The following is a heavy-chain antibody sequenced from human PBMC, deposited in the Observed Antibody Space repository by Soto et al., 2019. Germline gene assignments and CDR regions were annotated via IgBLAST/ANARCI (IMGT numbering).Heavy chain of an antibody. V-gene: IGHV4-59*01. D-gene: IGHD6-19*01. CDR3: ARVGGSGWNFDS. Sequence: PSETLSLTCTVSGGSISSYYWSWIRQPPGKGLEWIGYIYYMGSTNYNPSLKSRVTISVDTSKNQFSLKLNSMTAADTAIYYCARVGGSGWNFDSWGQGILVTVSS. CDR1: GGSISSYY. CDR2: IYYMGST. J-gene: IGHJ4*02.